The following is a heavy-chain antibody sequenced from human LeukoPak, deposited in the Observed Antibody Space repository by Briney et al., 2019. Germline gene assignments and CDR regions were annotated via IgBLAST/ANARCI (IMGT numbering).Heavy chain of an antibody. J-gene: IGHJ4*02. CDR1: GFTFSSYS. D-gene: IGHD3-9*01. CDR2: ISSSSSYI. V-gene: IGHV3-21*01. Sequence: GGSLRLSCAASGFTFSSYSMNWVRQAPGKGLEGVSSISSSSSYIYYADSVKGRFTISRDNAKNSLYLQMNSLRAEDTAVYYCARGPYEYYDILTGYPNNDYWGQGTLVTVSS. CDR3: ARGPYEYYDILTGYPNNDY.